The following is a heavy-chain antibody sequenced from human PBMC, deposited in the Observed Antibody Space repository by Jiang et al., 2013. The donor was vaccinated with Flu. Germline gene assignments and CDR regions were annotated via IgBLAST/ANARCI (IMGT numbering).Heavy chain of an antibody. J-gene: IGHJ4*02. CDR3: AGHFGSGLYDY. Sequence: GSGLVKPSETLSLTCTVSGGSISSYYWSWIRQPPGKGLEWIGYIYYSGSTNCNPSLKSRVTISVDTSRNQVSLKLSSVTAADTAVYYCAGHFGSGLYDYWGQGTLVTVSS. V-gene: IGHV4-59*01. D-gene: IGHD3-10*01. CDR2: IYYSGST. CDR1: GGSISSYY.